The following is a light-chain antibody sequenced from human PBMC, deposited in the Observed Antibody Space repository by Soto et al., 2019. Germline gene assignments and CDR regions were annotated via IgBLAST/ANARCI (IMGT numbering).Light chain of an antibody. V-gene: IGLV1-44*01. CDR2: SNN. J-gene: IGLJ2*01. CDR3: AAWDDSLKGLL. CDR1: SSNLGTNT. Sequence: QAVVTQPPSASGTPGQRVTISCSGSSSNLGTNTVNWYQQLPGTAPKLLIYSNNARPSGVPDRFSGSKSGTSASLSISGLQSEDESVYFCAAWDDSLKGLLFGGGTKLTVL.